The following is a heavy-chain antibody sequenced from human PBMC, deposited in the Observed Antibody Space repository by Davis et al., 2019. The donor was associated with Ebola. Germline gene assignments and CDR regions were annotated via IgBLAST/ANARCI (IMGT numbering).Heavy chain of an antibody. D-gene: IGHD1-26*01. CDR1: GGSFSGYY. V-gene: IGHV4-34*01. CDR2: INHSGST. J-gene: IGHJ4*02. CDR3: ARVGSYYSSFGY. Sequence: SETLSLTCAVYGGSFSGYYWSWIRQPPGKGLEWIGEINHSGSTNYNPSLKSRVTISVDTSKNQFSLKLSSVTAADTAVYYCARVGSYYSSFGYWGPGTLVTVSS.